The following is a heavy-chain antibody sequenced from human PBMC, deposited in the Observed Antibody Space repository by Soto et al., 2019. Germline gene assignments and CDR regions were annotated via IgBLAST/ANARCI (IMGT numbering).Heavy chain of an antibody. CDR2: ISAYNGNT. J-gene: IGHJ4*02. Sequence: ASVKVSCKASGYTFTSYGISWVRQAPGQGLEWMGWISAYNGNTNYAQKLQGRVTMTTDTSTSTAYMELRSLRSDDTAVYYCARGGVVRVATISPPYYFDYWGQGTLVTVSS. D-gene: IGHD5-12*01. CDR1: GYTFTSYG. CDR3: ARGGVVRVATISPPYYFDY. V-gene: IGHV1-18*01.